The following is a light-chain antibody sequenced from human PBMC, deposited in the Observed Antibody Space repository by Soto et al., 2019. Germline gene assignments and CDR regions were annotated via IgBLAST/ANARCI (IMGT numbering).Light chain of an antibody. J-gene: IGKJ5*01. CDR3: QQYGSSPLVT. V-gene: IGKV3-20*01. CDR1: QSVSSN. Sequence: EIVMTQSPATLSVSPGERATLSCRASQSVSSNLAWYQQKPGQAPRLLIYGASSRAAGIPDRFSGSGSGTDFTLTISRLEPEDFAVYYCQQYGSSPLVTFGQGTRLESK. CDR2: GAS.